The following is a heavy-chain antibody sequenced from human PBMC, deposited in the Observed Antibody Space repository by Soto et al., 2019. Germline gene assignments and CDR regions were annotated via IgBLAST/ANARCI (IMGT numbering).Heavy chain of an antibody. V-gene: IGHV4-34*01. Sequence: SEALPLTCAVSGGTFSGYYWTWIRQPPGTGLEWIGEINHSGSTNYNPSLKSRVTISVDTSKNQFSLKLTSVTAADTAVYYCGRGLISGYYLYDAFDIWGQGTMVT. J-gene: IGHJ3*02. CDR3: GRGLISGYYLYDAFDI. D-gene: IGHD3-22*01. CDR2: INHSGST. CDR1: GGTFSGYY.